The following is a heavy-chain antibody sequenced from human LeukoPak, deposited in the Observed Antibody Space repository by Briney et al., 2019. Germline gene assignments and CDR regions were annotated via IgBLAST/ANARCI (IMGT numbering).Heavy chain of an antibody. J-gene: IGHJ4*02. Sequence: GGSLRLSCAGSGFIFKNYWMSWVRQAPGKGLEWVSYISSSGSTIYYADSVKGRFTISRDNAKNSLYLQMNSLRAEDTAVYYCARVKYSRVVGAFDYWGQGTLVTVSS. D-gene: IGHD6-6*01. V-gene: IGHV3-48*03. CDR2: ISSSGSTI. CDR1: GFIFKNYW. CDR3: ARVKYSRVVGAFDY.